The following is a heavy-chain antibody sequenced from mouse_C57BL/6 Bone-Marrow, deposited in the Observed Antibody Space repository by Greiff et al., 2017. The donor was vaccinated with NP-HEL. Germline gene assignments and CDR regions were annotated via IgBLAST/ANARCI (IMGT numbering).Heavy chain of an antibody. Sequence: EVQLQQSGPELVKPGASVKISCKASGYTFTDYYMNWVKQSHGKSLEWIGDINPNNGGTSYNQKFKGKATLTVDKSSSTAYTELRSLTSEDSAVYYCARDDYDDAMGYWGQGTSVTVSS. J-gene: IGHJ4*01. V-gene: IGHV1-26*01. D-gene: IGHD2-4*01. CDR2: INPNNGGT. CDR3: ARDDYDDAMGY. CDR1: GYTFTDYY.